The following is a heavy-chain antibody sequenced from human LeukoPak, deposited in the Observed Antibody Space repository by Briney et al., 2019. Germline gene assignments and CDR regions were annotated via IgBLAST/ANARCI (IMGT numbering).Heavy chain of an antibody. CDR2: ISGSGGST. J-gene: IGHJ4*02. CDR3: AKDELANYYFDY. CDR1: GLTFSSYA. Sequence: GGSLRLSCAASGLTFSSYAMSWVRQAPGKGLEWVSAISGSGGSTYYADSVKGRFTISRDNSKNTLYLQMNSLRAEDTAVYYCAKDELANYYFDYWGQGTLVTVSS. D-gene: IGHD6-13*01. V-gene: IGHV3-23*01.